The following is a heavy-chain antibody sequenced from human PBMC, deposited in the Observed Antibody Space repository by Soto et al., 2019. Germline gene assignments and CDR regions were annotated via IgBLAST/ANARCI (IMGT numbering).Heavy chain of an antibody. V-gene: IGHV3-21*01. CDR1: GFTFRSYS. CDR3: AREGDDYGDYKRAFDI. D-gene: IGHD4-17*01. J-gene: IGHJ3*02. Sequence: EVQLVESGGGLVKPGGSLRLSCEASGFTFRSYSMNWVRQAPGKGLEWVSSISTTSSYIYYGDSVKGRFTISRDNAKNYLFLQMNSLRAEDTAIYYCAREGDDYGDYKRAFDIWGQGTTVTVSS. CDR2: ISTTSSYI.